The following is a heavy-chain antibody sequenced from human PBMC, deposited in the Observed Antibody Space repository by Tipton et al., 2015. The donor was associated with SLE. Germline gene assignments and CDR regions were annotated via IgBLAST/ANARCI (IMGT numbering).Heavy chain of an antibody. CDR2: IYSGGST. D-gene: IGHD1-26*01. Sequence: SLRLSCAASGFTVSSNYMSWVRQAPGKGLEWVSVIYSGGSTYYADSVKGRFTISRNNSKNTLYLQMNSLRAEDTAVYYCARESGSAGYFDYWGQGTLVTVSS. CDR3: ARESGSAGYFDY. CDR1: GFTVSSNY. V-gene: IGHV3-53*04. J-gene: IGHJ4*02.